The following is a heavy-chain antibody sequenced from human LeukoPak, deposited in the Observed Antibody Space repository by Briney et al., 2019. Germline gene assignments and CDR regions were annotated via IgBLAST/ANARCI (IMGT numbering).Heavy chain of an antibody. Sequence: PGGSLGLSCAASGFTFSSYAMSWVRQAPGKGLEWVSAISGSGGSTYYADSVKSRFTISRDNSKNTLYLQMNSLRAEDTAVYYCAKELGYSGSYFSRGAFDIWGQGTMVTVSS. D-gene: IGHD1-26*01. CDR3: AKELGYSGSYFSRGAFDI. V-gene: IGHV3-23*01. CDR2: ISGSGGST. CDR1: GFTFSSYA. J-gene: IGHJ3*02.